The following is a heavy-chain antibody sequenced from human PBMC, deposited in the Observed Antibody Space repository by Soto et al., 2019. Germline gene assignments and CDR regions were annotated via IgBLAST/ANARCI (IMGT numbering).Heavy chain of an antibody. CDR2: ISGGGDTT. CDR1: GFTFNNYA. J-gene: IGHJ4*02. CDR3: AKGRGGSGSLTPRVDF. D-gene: IGHD3-10*01. Sequence: EVQLLESGGGLVQPGGSLRLSCAASGFTFNNYAMTWVRQAPGKGLEWVSAISGGGDTTYYADSVKGRFTVYRDGSKNTLYLPLSSLRAEDTALYYCAKGRGGSGSLTPRVDFWGQGTLVTLSS. V-gene: IGHV3-23*01.